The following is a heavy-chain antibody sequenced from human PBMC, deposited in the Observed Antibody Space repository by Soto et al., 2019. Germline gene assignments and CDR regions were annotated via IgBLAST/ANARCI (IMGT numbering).Heavy chain of an antibody. CDR2: IYHSGTT. Sequence: LSLTCAVSGDSISSGYYWAWIRRPPGKVLDWIGSIYHSGTTYYNPSLKSRVTISVDTSKNQFSLKLSSVTAADTAVYYCARSNIVVVPAAITTGGEIDYWGQGTMVTVSS. CDR1: GDSISSGYY. J-gene: IGHJ4*02. V-gene: IGHV4-38-2*01. D-gene: IGHD2-2*01. CDR3: ARSNIVVVPAAITTGGEIDY.